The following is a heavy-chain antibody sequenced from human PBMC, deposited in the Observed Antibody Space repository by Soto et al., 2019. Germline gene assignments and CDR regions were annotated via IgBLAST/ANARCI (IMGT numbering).Heavy chain of an antibody. V-gene: IGHV6-1*01. CDR2: TYYRSKWYN. CDR1: GDSVSSNSAA. J-gene: IGHJ3*02. CDR3: ARVPNPFRLKIGYEDAFDI. D-gene: IGHD5-12*01. Sequence: QVQLQQSGPGLVKPSQTLSLTCAISGDSVSSNSAAWNWIRQSPSRGLEWLGRTYYRSKWYNDYAVSVKSRITINPDTSKNQFSLQLNSVTPEDTAVYYCARVPNPFRLKIGYEDAFDIWGQGTMVTVSS.